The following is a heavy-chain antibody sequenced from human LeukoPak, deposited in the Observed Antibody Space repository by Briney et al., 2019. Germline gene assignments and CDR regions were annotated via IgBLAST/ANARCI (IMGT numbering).Heavy chain of an antibody. CDR1: GGSIRSSSYY. CDR3: AQSLGSGNWIGNWFDP. J-gene: IGHJ5*02. D-gene: IGHD1-1*01. CDR2: IYYTGRT. V-gene: IGHV4-39*01. Sequence: SETLSLTCTVSGGSIRSSSYYWGWIRQPPGKGLEWTGTIYYTGRTYYNPSLESRLTISVDTSKNQFSLKLTSVTAADTAIYYCAQSLGSGNWIGNWFDPWGQGTLVTVSS.